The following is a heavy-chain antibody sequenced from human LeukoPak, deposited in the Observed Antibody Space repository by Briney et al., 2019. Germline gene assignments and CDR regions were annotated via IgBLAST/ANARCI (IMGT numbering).Heavy chain of an antibody. Sequence: GGSLRLSCAASGFTFSSYAMSWVRQAPGKGLEWVSTISGSGGSTYYADSVKGRFTISRDNSKNTLYLQMNSLRAEDTAVYYCARGGIKDGMGVWGQGTTVTVSS. J-gene: IGHJ6*02. CDR1: GFTFSSYA. CDR3: ARGGIKDGMGV. D-gene: IGHD2-15*01. V-gene: IGHV3-23*01. CDR2: ISGSGGST.